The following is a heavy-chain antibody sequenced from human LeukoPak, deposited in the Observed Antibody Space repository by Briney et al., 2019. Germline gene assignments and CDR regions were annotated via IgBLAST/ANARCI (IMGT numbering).Heavy chain of an antibody. D-gene: IGHD2-15*01. Sequence: PSETLSLTCTVSGGSISTYYWSWIRQPPGKGLEWIGSIYYSGSTNYNPSLKSRVTISVDTSKNQVSLKLSSVTAADTAVFYRARREGSGSPFQHWGQGTLVTVSS. V-gene: IGHV4-59*08. CDR3: ARREGSGSPFQH. CDR1: GGSISTYY. CDR2: IYYSGST. J-gene: IGHJ1*01.